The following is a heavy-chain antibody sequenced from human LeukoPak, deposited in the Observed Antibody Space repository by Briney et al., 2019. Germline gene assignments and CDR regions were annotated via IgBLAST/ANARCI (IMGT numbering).Heavy chain of an antibody. CDR1: GCSISSSSYY. J-gene: IGHJ3*02. D-gene: IGHD2-2*01. CDR3: ARGRYCSSTSCYYAFDI. V-gene: IGHV4-39*01. CDR2: IYYSGST. Sequence: SETLSLICTVSGCSISSSSYYWGWIRQPPGKGLECIGSIYYSGSTYYNPSLKSLVTISVDTSKNQFSLKLSSVTAADTAVYYCARGRYCSSTSCYYAFDIWGQGTMVTVSS.